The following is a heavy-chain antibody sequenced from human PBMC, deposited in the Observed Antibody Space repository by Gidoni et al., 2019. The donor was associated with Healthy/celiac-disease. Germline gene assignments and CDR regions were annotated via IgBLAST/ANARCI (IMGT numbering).Heavy chain of an antibody. V-gene: IGHV3-30*03. CDR3: AFGRFGELSSPFDY. CDR2: ISYDGSNK. CDR1: GFTSRSYG. J-gene: IGHJ4*02. D-gene: IGHD3-10*01. Sequence: QVQLVESGGGVVQPGRSLRLSCAASGFTSRSYGMHWVRQAPGKGLEWVEVISYDGSNKYYADSVKGRFTISRDNSKNTLYLQMNSLRAEDTAVYYCAFGRFGELSSPFDYWGQGTLVTVSS.